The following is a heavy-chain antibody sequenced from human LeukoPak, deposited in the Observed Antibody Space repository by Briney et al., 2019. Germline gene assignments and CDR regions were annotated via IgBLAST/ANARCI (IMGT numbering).Heavy chain of an antibody. CDR2: ISGSGGST. V-gene: IGHV3-23*01. D-gene: IGHD6-13*01. CDR1: GFTFSSYA. CDR3: AKRRRGIAAAGTAFDY. J-gene: IGHJ4*02. Sequence: GGSIRLSCAASGFTFSSYAMSWVRQAPGQGLEWVSAISGSGGSTYYADTVKGRFTNSRDNSKNTLYLQMNSLRAEDTAVYYCAKRRRGIAAAGTAFDYWGQGTLVTVSS.